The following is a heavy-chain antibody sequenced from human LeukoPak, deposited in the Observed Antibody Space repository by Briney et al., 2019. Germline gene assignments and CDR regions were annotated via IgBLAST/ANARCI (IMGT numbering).Heavy chain of an antibody. V-gene: IGHV4-61*02. CDR2: IYTSGST. D-gene: IGHD3-22*01. CDR1: GGSISSGSYY. Sequence: SETLSLTCTVSGGSISSGSYYWSWIRQPAGKGLERIGRIYTSGSTNYNPSLKSRVTISVDTSKNQFSLKLSSVTAADTAVYYCARAPYYYDSSGDAFDIWGQGTMVTVSS. CDR3: ARAPYYYDSSGDAFDI. J-gene: IGHJ3*02.